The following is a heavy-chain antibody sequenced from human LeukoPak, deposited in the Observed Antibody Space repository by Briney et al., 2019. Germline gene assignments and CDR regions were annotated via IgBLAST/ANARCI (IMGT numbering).Heavy chain of an antibody. CDR2: ISSSGSTI. Sequence: GGSLRLSCAASGFTFSDYYMSWIRQAPGKGLEWVSYISSSGSTIYYADSVKGRFTISRDNDKNSLYLQLNSLRAEDTAVYYCARVIAAADDYYYYYMDIWGKGTTVTVSS. CDR1: GFTFSDYY. CDR3: ARVIAAADDYYYYYMDI. J-gene: IGHJ6*03. D-gene: IGHD6-13*01. V-gene: IGHV3-11*01.